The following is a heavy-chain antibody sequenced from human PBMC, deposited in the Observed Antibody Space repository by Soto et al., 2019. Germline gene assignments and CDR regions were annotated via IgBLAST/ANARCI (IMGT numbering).Heavy chain of an antibody. D-gene: IGHD6-19*01. CDR3: ARAGTPFSSGWYFDY. Sequence: GGSLRLSCAASGFTFSSYAMYWVRQAPGKGLEWVAVISYDGSNKYYADSVKGRFTISRDNSKNTLYLQMNSLRAEDTAVYYCARAGTPFSSGWYFDYWGQGTLVTVSS. CDR1: GFTFSSYA. J-gene: IGHJ4*02. CDR2: ISYDGSNK. V-gene: IGHV3-30*04.